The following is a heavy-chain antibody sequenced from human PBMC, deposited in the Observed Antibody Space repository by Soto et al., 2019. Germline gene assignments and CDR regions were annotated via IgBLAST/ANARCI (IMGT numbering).Heavy chain of an antibody. V-gene: IGHV1-69*12. CDR3: ARDRGPSSGYYPYWFDP. D-gene: IGHD3-22*01. J-gene: IGHJ5*02. CDR1: GGTFSSYA. CDR2: IIPIFGTA. Sequence: QVQLVQSGAEVKKPGSSVKVSCKASGGTFSSYAITWVRQAPGQGLEWMGGIIPIFGTANYAQKFQARVTITALESTSTSYMELSSLRSEDTAVYYCARDRGPSSGYYPYWFDPWGQGTLVTVSS.